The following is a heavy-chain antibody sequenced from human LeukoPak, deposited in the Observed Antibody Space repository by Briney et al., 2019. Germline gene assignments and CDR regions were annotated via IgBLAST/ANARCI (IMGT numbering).Heavy chain of an antibody. CDR2: ISAYNGNT. J-gene: IGHJ4*02. Sequence: GASVKVSCKASGYTFTSYGISWVRQAPGQGLEWMGWISAYNGNTNYAQKLQGRVTMTTDTSTSTAYMELRSLRSEDTAVYYCARGGHYYDSSGYHYAATHWGQGTLVTVSS. CDR1: GYTFTSYG. D-gene: IGHD3-22*01. V-gene: IGHV1-18*01. CDR3: ARGGHYYDSSGYHYAATH.